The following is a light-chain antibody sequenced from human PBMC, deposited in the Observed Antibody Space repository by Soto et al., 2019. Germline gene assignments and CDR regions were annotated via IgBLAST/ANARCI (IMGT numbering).Light chain of an antibody. Sequence: EIVLTQSPGTLSLSPGERATLSCRASQTITSNFLAWYQQKPGQAPRLLIYGASTRAAGAPDRFSGSGSGTDFPLTITRLEPEDFAVYYCQQYGRSPLMYSFGQGTKLGVK. CDR1: QTITSNF. J-gene: IGKJ2*03. CDR3: QQYGRSPLMYS. V-gene: IGKV3-20*01. CDR2: GAS.